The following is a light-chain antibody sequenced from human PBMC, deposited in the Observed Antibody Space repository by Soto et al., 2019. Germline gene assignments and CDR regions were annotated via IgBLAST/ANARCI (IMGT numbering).Light chain of an antibody. Sequence: IVMTQTPLSSPVILGQPASISCRSSQSLVGSDGDTYLTWLQQRPGQPPRLLIYRNSARFLGAPDRFRGSGAGTDFTLEISMVEPEDVGIYYCMQAKEFPHTFGQGTKLEIE. CDR2: RNS. V-gene: IGKV2-24*01. J-gene: IGKJ2*01. CDR3: MQAKEFPHT. CDR1: QSLVGSDGDTY.